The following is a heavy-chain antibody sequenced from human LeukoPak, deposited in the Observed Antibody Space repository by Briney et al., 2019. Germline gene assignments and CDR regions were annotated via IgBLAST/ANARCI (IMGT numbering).Heavy chain of an antibody. CDR1: GGTFSSYA. D-gene: IGHD6-19*01. CDR3: ARDGYSSGWIH. V-gene: IGHV1-69*11. J-gene: IGHJ4*02. CDR2: IIPILGTA. Sequence: SVKVSCKASGGTFSSYAIRWVRPAPGQGLEWMGRIIPILGTANYAQKLQDRVTITTDDSTSTADMELSSLRSQGTAVYYCARDGYSSGWIHWGQGTLVTVSS.